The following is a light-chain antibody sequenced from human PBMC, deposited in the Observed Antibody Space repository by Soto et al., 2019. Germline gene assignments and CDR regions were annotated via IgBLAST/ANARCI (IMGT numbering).Light chain of an antibody. CDR2: DAS. CDR3: QQRSNWPPIT. CDR1: QSVSSY. V-gene: IGKV3-11*01. J-gene: IGKJ5*01. Sequence: EIVLTQSPATLSLSPGERATLSFMASQSVSSYLAWYQQKPGQAPRLLIYDASNRATGIPARFGGSGSGTDFTLTISSLEPEDFAVYYCQQRSNWPPITFGQGTRLEIK.